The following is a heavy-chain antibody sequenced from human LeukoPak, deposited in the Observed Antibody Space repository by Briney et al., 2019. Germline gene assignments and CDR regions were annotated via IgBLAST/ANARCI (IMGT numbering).Heavy chain of an antibody. J-gene: IGHJ4*02. CDR2: INHSGST. CDR3: ARVVNIAASHFDY. V-gene: IGHV4-34*01. CDR1: GGSFSGYY. Sequence: SETLSLTCAVYGGSFSGYYWSWIRQPPGKGLEWIGEINHSGSTNYNPSLKSRVTISVDTSKNQFSLKLSSVTAADTAVYYCARVVNIAASHFDYWGQGTLVTVSP. D-gene: IGHD6-13*01.